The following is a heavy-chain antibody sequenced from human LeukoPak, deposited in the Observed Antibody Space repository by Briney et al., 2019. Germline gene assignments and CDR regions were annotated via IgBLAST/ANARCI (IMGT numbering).Heavy chain of an antibody. Sequence: KTSDTLSLTCTVSGDSISPYYWSWIRQPPGKGLDWIGYIYYSGSTNYNPSLKSRVTISLDTSTNQFSLKLRSVTAADTAVYYCARHGGGYDSNSSGTFDYWGQGTLVTVSS. V-gene: IGHV4-59*07. CDR2: IYYSGST. CDR1: GDSISPYY. J-gene: IGHJ4*02. D-gene: IGHD6-6*01. CDR3: ARHGGGYDSNSSGTFDY.